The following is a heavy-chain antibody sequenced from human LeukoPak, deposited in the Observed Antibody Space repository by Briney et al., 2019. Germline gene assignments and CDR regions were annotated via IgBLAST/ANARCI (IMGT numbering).Heavy chain of an antibody. CDR2: ISGSGGST. V-gene: IGHV3-23*01. CDR3: AIRKQQVVPPRAYPYCYGMDV. CDR1: GFTLSSND. J-gene: IGHJ6*02. Sequence: PGGSLRLSCAASGFTLSSNDMSWVRQAPGKGLEWVSGISGSGGSTYYADSVKGRFTISRDNSKNTLYLLMISLRAEDTAVYYCAIRKQQVVPPRAYPYCYGMDVWGQGTTVTVSS. D-gene: IGHD6-13*01.